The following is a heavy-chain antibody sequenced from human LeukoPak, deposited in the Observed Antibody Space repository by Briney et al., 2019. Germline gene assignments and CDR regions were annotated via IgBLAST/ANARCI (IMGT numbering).Heavy chain of an antibody. CDR3: ARSLRVRGVPDYMDA. CDR1: GYTFTSYY. CDR2: INPSGGST. V-gene: IGHV1-46*01. D-gene: IGHD3-10*01. J-gene: IGHJ6*03. Sequence: ASVKVSSKASGYTFTSYYMHWVRQAPGQGLEWMGIINPSGGSTSYAQKFQGRVTMTRDMSTSTVYMELSSLRSEDTAVYYCARSLRVRGVPDYMDAWGKGTTVTISS.